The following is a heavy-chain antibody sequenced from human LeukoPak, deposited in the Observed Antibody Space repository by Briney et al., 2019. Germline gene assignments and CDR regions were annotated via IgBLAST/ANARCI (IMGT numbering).Heavy chain of an antibody. D-gene: IGHD3-10*01. Sequence: GGSLRLSCVASGFTFDDYAMHWVRRAPGKGLEWVSGISWNSVFIGYADSVEGRFTISRDNAKNSLYLQMNDLRGDDTALYFCAKVAYNGWPFYSDHWGQGTLVTVSS. CDR3: AKVAYNGWPFYSDH. V-gene: IGHV3-9*01. J-gene: IGHJ4*02. CDR1: GFTFDDYA. CDR2: ISWNSVFI.